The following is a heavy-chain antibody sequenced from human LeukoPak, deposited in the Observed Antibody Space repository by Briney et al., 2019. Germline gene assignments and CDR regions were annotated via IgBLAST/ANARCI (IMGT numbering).Heavy chain of an antibody. CDR1: GFTFSSYW. CDR2: IKQDGSEK. J-gene: IGHJ3*02. V-gene: IGHV3-7*01. D-gene: IGHD4-17*01. Sequence: GGSLRLSCAASGFTFSSYWMSWVRQAPGKGLEWVANIKQDGSEKYYVDSVKGRFTISRDNAKNSLYLQMNSLRAEDTAVYYCARDGNGDYSHDAFDIWGQGTMVTVSS. CDR3: ARDGNGDYSHDAFDI.